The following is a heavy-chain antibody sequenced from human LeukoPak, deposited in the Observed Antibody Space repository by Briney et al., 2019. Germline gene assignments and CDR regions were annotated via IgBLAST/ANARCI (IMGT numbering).Heavy chain of an antibody. V-gene: IGHV3-7*03. D-gene: IGHD5-18*01. CDR2: IKQDGSDR. CDR3: AGRPTGYSSGYIH. J-gene: IGHJ4*02. CDR1: GFTFRNYW. Sequence: PGGSLRLSCAASGFTFRNYWMSWVRQAPGTGLEWVANIKQDGSDRNYVTSVRGRFTISRDNAESSLYLQMNSLRVEDTAVYYCAGRPTGYSSGYIHWGQGTLVTVSS.